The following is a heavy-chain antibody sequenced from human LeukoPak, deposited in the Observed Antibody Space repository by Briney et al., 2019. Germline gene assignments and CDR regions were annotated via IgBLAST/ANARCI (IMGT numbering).Heavy chain of an antibody. CDR2: IYYSGST. Sequence: SETLSLTCTVSGGSVSSGSYYWSWIRQPPGKGLEWIGYIYYSGSTNYNPSLKSRVTISVDTSKNQFSLKLSSVTAADTAVYYCARGYSSWYNYWGQGTLVTVFS. D-gene: IGHD6-13*01. CDR3: ARGYSSWYNY. V-gene: IGHV4-61*01. CDR1: GGSVSSGSYY. J-gene: IGHJ4*02.